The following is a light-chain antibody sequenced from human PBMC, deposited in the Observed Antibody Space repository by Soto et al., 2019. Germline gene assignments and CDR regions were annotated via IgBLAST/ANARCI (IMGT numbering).Light chain of an antibody. J-gene: IGLJ1*01. Sequence: ALTQPASVSGSPGQSITISCTGTSSDVGGYRYVSWYQQHPGKAPKLMIYEVSNRPSGISNRFSGSKSGNTASLTISGLQAEDEADYYCSSYTSGSTYVFGTGTKVTVL. V-gene: IGLV2-14*01. CDR3: SSYTSGSTYV. CDR2: EVS. CDR1: SSDVGGYRY.